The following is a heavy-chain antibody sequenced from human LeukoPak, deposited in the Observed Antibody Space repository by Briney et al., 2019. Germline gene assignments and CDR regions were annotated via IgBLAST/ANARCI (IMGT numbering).Heavy chain of an antibody. D-gene: IGHD6-19*01. CDR1: GGSFSGYY. Sequence: SETLSLTCAVYGGSFSGYYWSWIRQPPGKGLEWIGSIYYSGSTYYNPSLKSRVTISVDTSKNQFSLKLSSVTAADTAVYYCARRQWLVRSYWYFDLWGRGTLVTVSS. CDR3: ARRQWLVRSYWYFDL. CDR2: IYYSGST. V-gene: IGHV4-34*01. J-gene: IGHJ2*01.